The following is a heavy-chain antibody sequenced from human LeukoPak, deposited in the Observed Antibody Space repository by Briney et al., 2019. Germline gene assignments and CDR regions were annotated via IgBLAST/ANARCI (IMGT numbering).Heavy chain of an antibody. CDR3: AKDYTPVGVTTFDY. J-gene: IGHJ4*02. CDR2: ISWNSGSI. CDR1: GFTFDDYA. D-gene: IGHD3-3*01. V-gene: IGHV3-9*01. Sequence: GRSLRLSCAASGFTFDDYAMHWVRQVPGKGLEWVSGISWNSGSIGYADSVKGRFTISRDNAKNSLYLQMNSLRAEDTALYYCAKDYTPVGVTTFDYWGQGTLVTVSS.